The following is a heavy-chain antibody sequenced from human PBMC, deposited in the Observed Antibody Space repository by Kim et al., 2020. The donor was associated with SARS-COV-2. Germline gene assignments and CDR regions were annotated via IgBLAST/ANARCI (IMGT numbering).Heavy chain of an antibody. CDR2: IYYSGST. J-gene: IGHJ6*02. D-gene: IGHD3-10*01. CDR1: GGSISSGGYY. Sequence: SETLSLTCTVSGGSISSGGYYWSWIRQHPGKGLEWIGYIYYSGSTYYNPSLKSRVTISVDTSKNQFSLKLSSVTAADTAVYYCARTPGFGRCMDVWGQGTTVTVSS. CDR3: ARTPGFGRCMDV. V-gene: IGHV4-31*03.